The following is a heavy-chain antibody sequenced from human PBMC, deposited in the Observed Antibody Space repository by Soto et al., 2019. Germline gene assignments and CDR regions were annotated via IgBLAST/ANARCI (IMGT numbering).Heavy chain of an antibody. V-gene: IGHV4-30-2*01. J-gene: IGHJ4*02. CDR3: ARGPPCGY. CDR1: GGSISSGGYS. Sequence: PSETLSLTCAVSGGSISSGGYSWSWIRQPPGKGLEWIGYIYHSGSTYYNPSLKSRVTISVDRSKNQFSLKLSSVTAADTAVYYCARGPPCGYWGQGTLVNVSS. CDR2: IYHSGST.